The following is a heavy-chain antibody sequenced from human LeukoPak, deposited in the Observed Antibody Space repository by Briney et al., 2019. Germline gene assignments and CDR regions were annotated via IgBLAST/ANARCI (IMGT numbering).Heavy chain of an antibody. CDR2: ISAYNGNT. D-gene: IGHD3-22*01. CDR1: GYTFTSYG. V-gene: IGHV1-18*01. J-gene: IGHJ6*02. Sequence: ASVKVSCKASGYTFTSYGISWVRQAPGQGLEWMGWISAYNGNTNYAQKLQGRVTMTTDTSTSTAYMELRSLRSDDTAVYYCARGRHYYDSSGYYSGYYYGMDVWGQGTTVTVSS. CDR3: ARGRHYYDSSGYYSGYYYGMDV.